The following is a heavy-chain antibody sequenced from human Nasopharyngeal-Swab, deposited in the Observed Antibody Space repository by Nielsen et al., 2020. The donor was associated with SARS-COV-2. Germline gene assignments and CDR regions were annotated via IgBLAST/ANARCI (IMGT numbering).Heavy chain of an antibody. V-gene: IGHV3-15*07. J-gene: IGHJ6*04. Sequence: VRQAPGKGLEWVGRIKSKTDGGTTDYAAPVNGRFTISRDDSKNTLYLQMNSLKTEDTAVYYCTTDGTTTVTTWVDVWGKGTTVTVSS. CDR2: IKSKTDGGTT. CDR3: TTDGTTTVTTWVDV. D-gene: IGHD4-17*01.